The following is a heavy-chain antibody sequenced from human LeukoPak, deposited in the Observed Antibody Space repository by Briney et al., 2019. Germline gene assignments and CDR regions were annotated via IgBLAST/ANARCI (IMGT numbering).Heavy chain of an antibody. CDR1: GGSISSGSYY. D-gene: IGHD3-16*01. CDR2: IYTSGNT. Sequence: PSETLSLTCTVSGGSISSGSYYWSWIRQPAGKGLEWIGRIYTSGNTNYNPSLKSRVTISLDMSKNQFSLMLNSVTAADTAVYYCARRGGYFDYWGQGTLVTVSS. V-gene: IGHV4-61*02. CDR3: ARRGGYFDY. J-gene: IGHJ4*02.